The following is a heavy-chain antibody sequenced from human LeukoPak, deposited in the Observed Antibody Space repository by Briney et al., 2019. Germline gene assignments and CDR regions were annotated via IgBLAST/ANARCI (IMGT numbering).Heavy chain of an antibody. J-gene: IGHJ4*02. CDR1: GFTFSSYA. CDR3: ARDSSFDY. CDR2: ISYDGSNK. V-gene: IGHV3-30*04. D-gene: IGHD6-13*01. Sequence: GRSLRLSCAASGFTFSSYAMHWVRQAPGKGLEWVAVISYDGSNKYYADSVKGRFPISRDHAKNTLYLQMNSLRAEDTAVYYCARDSSFDYWGQGTLVTVSS.